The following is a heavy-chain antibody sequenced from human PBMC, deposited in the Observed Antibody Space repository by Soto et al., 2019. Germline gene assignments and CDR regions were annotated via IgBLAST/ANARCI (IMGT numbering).Heavy chain of an antibody. Sequence: SETLSLTCTVSGGSISSGDYYWSWIRQPPGKGLEWIGYILYSGTTNYNPSLESRLTISVDTSKNQFSLKLTSVTAADTAVYYCARNGALDYWGRGTLVTVSS. V-gene: IGHV4-30-4*01. D-gene: IGHD2-8*01. CDR3: ARNGALDY. CDR2: ILYSGTT. CDR1: GGSISSGDYY. J-gene: IGHJ4*02.